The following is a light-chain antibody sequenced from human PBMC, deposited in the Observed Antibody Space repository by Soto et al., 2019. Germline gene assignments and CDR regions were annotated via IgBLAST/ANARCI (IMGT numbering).Light chain of an antibody. V-gene: IGKV1-33*01. J-gene: IGKJ5*01. Sequence: DIQMTQSPSSLSASVGDRVTITCQASQGVSDHLTWYKQRPGKAPKLLIYDASNLHAGVPSRFRGSGSGTEFSFTINSLQPEDIATYYCQQYEDLPITFGQGTRLEIE. CDR3: QQYEDLPIT. CDR1: QGVSDH. CDR2: DAS.